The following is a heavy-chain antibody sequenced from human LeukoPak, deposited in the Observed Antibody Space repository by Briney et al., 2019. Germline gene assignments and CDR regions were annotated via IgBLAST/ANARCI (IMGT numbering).Heavy chain of an antibody. D-gene: IGHD2/OR15-2a*01. Sequence: GGSLRLSCAAPGFTISAYSMSWVRQPPGKGLEWVSSLSRSGNYIYYAGSVKGRFTISRDNAKNSLYLQMNSLRAEDTAVYYCARITRSVILATFDYWGQGALVTVSS. CDR3: ARITRSVILATFDY. CDR2: LSRSGNYI. CDR1: GFTISAYS. J-gene: IGHJ4*02. V-gene: IGHV3-21*01.